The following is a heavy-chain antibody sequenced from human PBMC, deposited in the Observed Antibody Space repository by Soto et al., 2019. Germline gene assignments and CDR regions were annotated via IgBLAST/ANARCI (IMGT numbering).Heavy chain of an antibody. Sequence: SENMYITCTVSGGSISSGGYYWSWIRQHPGKGLEWIGYIYYSGSTYYNPSLKSRVTISVDTSKNQFSLKLSSVTAADTAVYYCARDVFSSTSCSHGSNLLDVWGHGPMV. V-gene: IGHV4-31*03. D-gene: IGHD2-2*01. CDR2: IYYSGST. J-gene: IGHJ6*02. CDR1: GGSISSGGYY. CDR3: ARDVFSSTSCSHGSNLLDV.